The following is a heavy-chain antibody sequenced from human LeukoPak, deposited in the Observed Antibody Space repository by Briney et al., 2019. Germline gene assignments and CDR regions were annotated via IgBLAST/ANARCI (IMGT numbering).Heavy chain of an antibody. CDR1: GYTFSTFD. V-gene: IGHV3-23*01. Sequence: GGSLRLSCAASGYTFSTFDMTWVRQSPGKALEWVSSITGTHYTTYNTDSVKGRFTISRDNSKNTLYLQLNSLRADDTAVYYCTKDPNGDYVGAFDPWGQGTLVTVSS. CDR3: TKDPNGDYVGAFDP. D-gene: IGHD4-17*01. J-gene: IGHJ5*02. CDR2: ITGTHYTT.